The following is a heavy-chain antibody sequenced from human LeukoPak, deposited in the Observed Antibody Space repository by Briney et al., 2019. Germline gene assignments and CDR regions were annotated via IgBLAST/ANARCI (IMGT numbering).Heavy chain of an antibody. D-gene: IGHD6-6*01. V-gene: IGHV3-21*01. J-gene: IGHJ4*02. Sequence: GGSLRLSCAASGFTFSTYSVHWVRQAPGRGLDWVSSISSSGSYMYYADSLKGRFTISRDNAKNSLYLQMNSLRAEDTAVYYCASERGYSSSLIDYWGQGTLVTVSS. CDR3: ASERGYSSSLIDY. CDR2: ISSSGSYM. CDR1: GFTFSTYS.